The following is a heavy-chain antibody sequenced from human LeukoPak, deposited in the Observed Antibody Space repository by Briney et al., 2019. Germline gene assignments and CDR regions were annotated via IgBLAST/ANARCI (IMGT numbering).Heavy chain of an antibody. D-gene: IGHD1-26*01. CDR2: INRKTDGGAT. J-gene: IGHJ4*02. Sequence: GGSLRLSCAASGFTFSNAWMSWVRQAPGKGLEWVGRINRKTDGGATLYAAPVKGRFTISRDDSKNTLYLQMNSLETEDTAVYYCATVSSGSSHYWGQGTLVTVSS. V-gene: IGHV3-15*01. CDR1: GFTFSNAW. CDR3: ATVSSGSSHY.